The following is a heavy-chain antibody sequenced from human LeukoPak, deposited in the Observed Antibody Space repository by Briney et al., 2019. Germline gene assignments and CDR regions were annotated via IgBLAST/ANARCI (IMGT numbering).Heavy chain of an antibody. J-gene: IGHJ4*02. V-gene: IGHV3-66*01. CDR2: IYSGGST. D-gene: IGHD6-19*01. CDR3: ASSYSSGWYYLDY. Sequence: PGGSLRLSCAASGFTVSSNYMTWVRQAPGKGLEWVSVIYSGGSTHYADSVKGRFTISRDNSKNTLYLQMNSLRAEDTAVYYCASSYSSGWYYLDYWGQGTLVTVSS. CDR1: GFTVSSNY.